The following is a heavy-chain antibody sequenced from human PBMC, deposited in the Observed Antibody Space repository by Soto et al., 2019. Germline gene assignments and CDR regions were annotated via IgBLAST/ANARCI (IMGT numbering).Heavy chain of an antibody. V-gene: IGHV4-39*01. CDR2: INYSGGT. D-gene: IGHD3-10*01. CDR1: GGSITSVHSY. J-gene: IGHJ4*02. CDR3: ASYRSRTMLDN. Sequence: QVQLQESGPGLVKPSETLSLTCTVSGGSITSVHSYWGWIRQPPGKGLEWIGIINYSGGTSYNPSLKSRVTISADTSKNQFSLKLSSVTAADTAVYYCASYRSRTMLDNWGQGTLVTVSS.